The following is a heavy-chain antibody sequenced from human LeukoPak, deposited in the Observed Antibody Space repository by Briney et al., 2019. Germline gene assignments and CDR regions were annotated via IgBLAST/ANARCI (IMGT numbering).Heavy chain of an antibody. Sequence: GGSLRLSCAASGFTFSSYAMSWVRQAPGKGLEWVSAISGSGGSTYYADSVKGRFTISRDNSKNTLYLQMNSLRAEDTAVYYCARDIVVVPAAMAAPDYWGQGTLVTVSS. J-gene: IGHJ4*02. CDR3: ARDIVVVPAAMAAPDY. D-gene: IGHD2-2*01. CDR2: ISGSGGST. V-gene: IGHV3-23*01. CDR1: GFTFSSYA.